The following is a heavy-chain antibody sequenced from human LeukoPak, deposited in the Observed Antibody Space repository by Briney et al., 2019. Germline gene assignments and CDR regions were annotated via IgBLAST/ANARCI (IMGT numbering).Heavy chain of an antibody. J-gene: IGHJ6*03. Sequence: ASVKVSCKASGYTFTSYYMHWVRQAPGQGLEWMGIINPSGGSTSYAQKFQGRVTITTDESTSTAYMELSSLRSEDTAVYYCARSKVDTAYMDVWGKGTTVTVSS. D-gene: IGHD5-18*01. CDR1: GYTFTSYY. CDR3: ARSKVDTAYMDV. V-gene: IGHV1-46*01. CDR2: INPSGGST.